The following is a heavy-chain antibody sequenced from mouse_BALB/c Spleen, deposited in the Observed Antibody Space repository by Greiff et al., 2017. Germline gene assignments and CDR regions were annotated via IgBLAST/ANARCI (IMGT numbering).Heavy chain of an antibody. D-gene: IGHD3-3*01. Sequence: EVKVVESGGGLVQPGGSLKLSCAASGFTFSSYTMSWVRQTPEKRLEWVAYISNGGGSTYYPDTVKGRFTISRDNAKNTLYLQMSSLKSEDTAMYYCARARDEDYFDYWGQGTTLTVSS. CDR3: ARARDEDYFDY. J-gene: IGHJ2*01. CDR2: ISNGGGST. CDR1: GFTFSSYT. V-gene: IGHV5-12-2*01.